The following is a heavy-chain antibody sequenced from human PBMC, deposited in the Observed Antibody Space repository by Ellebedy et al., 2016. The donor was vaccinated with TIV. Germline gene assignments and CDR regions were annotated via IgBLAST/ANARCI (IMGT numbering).Heavy chain of an antibody. CDR1: GYTFTGYY. CDR3: ARDRPMIRGFQYGMDV. V-gene: IGHV1-2*02. D-gene: IGHD3-10*01. Sequence: AASVKVSCKASGYTFTGYYMHWVRQAPGQGLEWMGWINSNSGGTNYAQKFQGTVTMTRDTSLSTAYMELSRLRSDDTAVYSCARDRPMIRGFQYGMDVWGQGTAVTVS. J-gene: IGHJ6*02. CDR2: INSNSGGT.